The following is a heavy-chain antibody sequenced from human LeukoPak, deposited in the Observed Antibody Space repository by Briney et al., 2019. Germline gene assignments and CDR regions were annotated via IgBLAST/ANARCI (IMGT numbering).Heavy chain of an antibody. CDR3: TGSGGSGLFDY. CDR2: INHNGNVN. J-gene: IGHJ4*02. V-gene: IGHV3-7*03. Sequence: GGSLRLSCAASGFTFSSYWMNWARQAPGKGLEWVASINHNGNVNYYVDSVKGRFTISRDNAKNSLYLQMNSLRPEDTAMYYCTGSGGSGLFDYWGQGTLVTVSS. D-gene: IGHD2-15*01. CDR1: GFTFSSYW.